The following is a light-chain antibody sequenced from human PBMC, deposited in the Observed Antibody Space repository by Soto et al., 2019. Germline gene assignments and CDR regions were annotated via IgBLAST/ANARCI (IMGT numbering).Light chain of an antibody. CDR2: DND. CDR3: GTWDSRLSAVV. Sequence: QSVLTQPPSVSEAPGQKVTISCSGSSSNIGNNFVSWYQQLPGTAPKLLIYDNDMRPSGIPDRFSGSKSGTSATLGITGLQTGDEADYYCGTWDSRLSAVVFGGGTKLTVL. CDR1: SSNIGNNF. V-gene: IGLV1-51*01. J-gene: IGLJ2*01.